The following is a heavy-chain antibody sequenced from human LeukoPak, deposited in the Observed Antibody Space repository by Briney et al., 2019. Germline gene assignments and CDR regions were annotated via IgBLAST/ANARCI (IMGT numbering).Heavy chain of an antibody. CDR1: GFTFSSYS. V-gene: IGHV3-21*01. CDR3: ARGEDIVVVVAAREYYFDY. D-gene: IGHD2-15*01. J-gene: IGHJ4*02. Sequence: GGSLRLSCAASGFTFSSYSMNWVRQAPGKGLEWVSSISSSSSYIYYADSVKGRFTISRDNAKNSLYLQMNSPRAEDTAVYYCARGEDIVVVVAAREYYFDYWGQGTLVTVSS. CDR2: ISSSSSYI.